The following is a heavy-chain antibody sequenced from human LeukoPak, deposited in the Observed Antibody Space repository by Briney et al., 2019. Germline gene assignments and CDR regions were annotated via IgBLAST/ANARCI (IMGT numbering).Heavy chain of an antibody. CDR3: TTPGGYDSSGYLY. D-gene: IGHD3-22*01. V-gene: IGHV3-15*01. Sequence: GGSLRLSCAASGFTFKSAWMTWVRQAPGKGLEWVGRIKSKTDGGTTDYAAPVKGRFTISRDDSKNTLYLQMNSLKTEDTAVYYCTTPGGYDSSGYLYWGQGTLVTVSS. CDR2: IKSKTDGGTT. J-gene: IGHJ4*02. CDR1: GFTFKSAW.